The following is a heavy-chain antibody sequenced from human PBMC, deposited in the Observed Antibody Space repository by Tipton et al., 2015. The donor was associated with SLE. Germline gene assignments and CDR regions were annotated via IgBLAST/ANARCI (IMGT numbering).Heavy chain of an antibody. D-gene: IGHD3-22*01. CDR3: AKDLDNDSSDYDSDDAFDI. CDR1: GGTFSSYT. V-gene: IGHV1-69*09. CDR2: IIPILGIA. Sequence: QLVQSGAEVKKPGSSVKVSCKASGGTFSSYTISWVRQAPGQGLEWTGRIIPILGIANYAQKFQGRVTITADKSTSTAYMELSSLRSEDTAVYYCAKDLDNDSSDYDSDDAFDIWGQGTMVTVSS. J-gene: IGHJ3*02.